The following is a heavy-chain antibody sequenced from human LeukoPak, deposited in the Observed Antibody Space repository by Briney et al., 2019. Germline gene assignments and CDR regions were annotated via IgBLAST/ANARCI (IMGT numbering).Heavy chain of an antibody. CDR2: ISADSSTV. J-gene: IGHJ4*02. CDR3: VRDNSRGQSLGVIY. Sequence: PGGSLRLSCAASGFTFSTYNMNWVRQAPGKGLEWISYISADSSTVQYADSVRGRFTTSRDNAKNSLYLQMNSLRAEDTAGYYCVRDNSRGQSLGVIYWGQGSLVTVSS. CDR1: GFTFSTYN. V-gene: IGHV3-48*01. D-gene: IGHD3-22*01.